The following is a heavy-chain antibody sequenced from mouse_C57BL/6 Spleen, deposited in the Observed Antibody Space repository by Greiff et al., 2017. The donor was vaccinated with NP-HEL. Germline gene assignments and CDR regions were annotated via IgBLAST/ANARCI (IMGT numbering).Heavy chain of an antibody. CDR3: ARYTVLRSYWYFDV. V-gene: IGHV7-3*01. CDR1: GFTFTDYY. J-gene: IGHJ1*03. CDR2: IRNKANGYTT. Sequence: EVQWVESGGGLVQPGGSLSLSCAASGFTFTDYYMSWVRQPPGKALEWLGFIRNKANGYTTEYSASVKGRFTISRDNSQSILYLQMNALRAEDSATYYCARYTVLRSYWYFDVWGTGTTVTVSS. D-gene: IGHD1-1*01.